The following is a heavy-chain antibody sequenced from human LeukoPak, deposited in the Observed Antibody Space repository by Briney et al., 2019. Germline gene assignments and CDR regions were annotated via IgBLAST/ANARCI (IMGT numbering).Heavy chain of an antibody. J-gene: IGHJ4*02. Sequence: ASVKVSCKASGYTFTTYGISWVRQAPGQGLEWMGWISAYNGNTTYAQKFQGRVTMTTDTATSTAYMELRSLRSDDTAVYYCARELSSTSCYDYWGQGTLVTVSS. CDR1: GYTFTTYG. CDR3: ARELSSTSCYDY. V-gene: IGHV1-18*01. D-gene: IGHD2-2*01. CDR2: ISAYNGNT.